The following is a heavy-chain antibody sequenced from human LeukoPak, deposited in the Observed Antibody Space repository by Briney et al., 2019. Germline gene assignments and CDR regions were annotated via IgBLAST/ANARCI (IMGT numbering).Heavy chain of an antibody. V-gene: IGHV3-30*19. CDR3: GRGADSGNYQGHWYFDL. CDR1: GFTFSSYA. D-gene: IGHD1-26*01. J-gene: IGHJ2*01. CDR2: VYFDGSNK. Sequence: GGSLRLSRAASGFTFSSYAMHWVRQAPGKGLEWVAYVYFDGSNKNYADSVKGRFTISRDNSKNTLYLQMNSLRAEDTAVYYCGRGADSGNYQGHWYFDLWGRGTLVTVSS.